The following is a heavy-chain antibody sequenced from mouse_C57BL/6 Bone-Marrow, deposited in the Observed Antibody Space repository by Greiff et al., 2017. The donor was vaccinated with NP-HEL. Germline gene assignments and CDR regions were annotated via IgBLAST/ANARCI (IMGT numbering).Heavy chain of an antibody. V-gene: IGHV3-6*01. Sequence: EVKLVESGPGLVKPSQSLSLTCSVTGYSITSGYYWNWIRQFPGNKLEWMGYISYDGSNNYNPSLKNRISITRDTSKNQFFLKLNSVTTEDTATYYCARGVYDYDEGLYWYFDVWGTGTTVTVSS. D-gene: IGHD2-4*01. CDR3: ARGVYDYDEGLYWYFDV. CDR1: GYSITSGYY. J-gene: IGHJ1*03. CDR2: ISYDGSN.